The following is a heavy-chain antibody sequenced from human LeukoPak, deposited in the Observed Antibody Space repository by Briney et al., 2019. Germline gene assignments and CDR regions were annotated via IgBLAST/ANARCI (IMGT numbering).Heavy chain of an antibody. Sequence: PGGSLRLSCAASGFTFSSYAMHWVRQAPGKGLEWVAVISYDGSNKYYADSVKGRFTISRDNSKNTLYLQMNSLRADDTAVYYCAIAKGPVDIVVAATGVFGYWGQGTLVTVSS. J-gene: IGHJ4*02. CDR1: GFTFSSYA. V-gene: IGHV3-30-3*01. CDR2: ISYDGSNK. CDR3: AIAKGPVDIVVAATGVFGY. D-gene: IGHD6-19*01.